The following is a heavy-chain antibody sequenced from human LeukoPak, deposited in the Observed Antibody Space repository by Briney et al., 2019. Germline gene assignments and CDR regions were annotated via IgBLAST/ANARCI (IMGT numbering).Heavy chain of an antibody. CDR3: ARTGKTGGDY. J-gene: IGHJ4*02. CDR1: GYSISSGYY. Sequence: SETLSLTCAVSGYSISSGYYWGWIRQPPGKGLEWIGSIYHSGSTYYNPSLKSRVTTSVDTSKNQFSLKLSSVTAADTAVYYCARTGKTGGDYWGQGTLVTVSS. V-gene: IGHV4-38-2*01. CDR2: IYHSGST. D-gene: IGHD1-14*01.